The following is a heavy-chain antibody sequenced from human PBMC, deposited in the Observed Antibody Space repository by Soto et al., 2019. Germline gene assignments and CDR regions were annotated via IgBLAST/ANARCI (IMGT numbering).Heavy chain of an antibody. Sequence: SETLSLTCAVYGGSFSGYYWSWIRQPPGKGLEWIGEINHSGSTNYNPSLKSRVTISVDTSKNQFSLKLSSVTAADTAVYYCARGAIAAAGETYYYYMDVWGKGTTVTVSS. CDR2: INHSGST. CDR3: ARGAIAAAGETYYYYMDV. CDR1: GGSFSGYY. J-gene: IGHJ6*03. D-gene: IGHD6-13*01. V-gene: IGHV4-34*01.